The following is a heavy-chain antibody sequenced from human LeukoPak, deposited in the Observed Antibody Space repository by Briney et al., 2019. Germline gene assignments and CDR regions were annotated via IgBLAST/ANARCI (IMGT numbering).Heavy chain of an antibody. J-gene: IGHJ4*02. CDR3: ARDDR. V-gene: IGHV3-30*04. CDR1: GFIFSSYT. CDR2: ISYDGNNK. Sequence: PGGSLRLSCAASGFIFSSYTMHWVRQAPGKGLEWVAVISYDGNNKYYADSVQGRFTISRDNSKSTLSLQMSSLRADDTGVYYCARDDRWGQGTLVTVSS.